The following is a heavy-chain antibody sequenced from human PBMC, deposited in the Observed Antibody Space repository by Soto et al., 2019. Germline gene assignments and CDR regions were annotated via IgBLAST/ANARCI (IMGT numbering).Heavy chain of an antibody. CDR1: GYSFTSYW. Sequence: PGESLKISCKGSGYSFTSYWISWVRQMPGKGLEWMGRIDPSDSYTNYSPSFQGHVTISADKSISTAYLQWSSLKASDTAMYYCARRSGYDFYYYGMDVWGQGTTVTVSS. CDR3: ARRSGYDFYYYGMDV. D-gene: IGHD5-12*01. J-gene: IGHJ6*02. CDR2: IDPSDSYT. V-gene: IGHV5-10-1*01.